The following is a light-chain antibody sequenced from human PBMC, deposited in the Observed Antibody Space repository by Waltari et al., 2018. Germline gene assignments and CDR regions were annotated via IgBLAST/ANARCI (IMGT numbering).Light chain of an antibody. CDR2: GSS. CDR1: QSIDTY. Sequence: VMLTQSPATLSLSPGERATLSCRASQSIDTYSAWYQQKPGEAPRLLIYGSSSRATGIPDRFSGSGSGTEFTLTINSLEPEDFAVYFCQRFGNSPMYVFGQGTKVEMK. CDR3: QRFGNSPMYV. V-gene: IGKV3-20*01. J-gene: IGKJ2*01.